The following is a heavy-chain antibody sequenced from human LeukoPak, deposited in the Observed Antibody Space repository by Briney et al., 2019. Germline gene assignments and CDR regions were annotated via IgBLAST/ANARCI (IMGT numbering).Heavy chain of an antibody. CDR1: GGSINSYY. CDR2: IYYAGST. Sequence: PSETLSLTCTVSGGSINSYYWSWIRQPPGKGLEWIGYIYYAGSTNYNPSLKSRVTISVDTSKNQFSLKLSSVTAADTAVYYCAREAAASSSWGQGTLVTVSS. J-gene: IGHJ5*02. V-gene: IGHV4-59*12. CDR3: AREAAASSS. D-gene: IGHD6-13*01.